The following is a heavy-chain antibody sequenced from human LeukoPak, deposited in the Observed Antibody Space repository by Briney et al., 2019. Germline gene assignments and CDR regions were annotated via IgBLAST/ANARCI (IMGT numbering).Heavy chain of an antibody. CDR1: GYTFTSYG. CDR3: ARNLLNYGSGSYLEDY. CDR2: ISAYNGNT. Sequence: ASVKVPCKASGYTFTSYGISWVRQAPGQGLEWMGWISAYNGNTNYAQKLQGRVTMTTDTSTSTAYMELRSLRSDDTAVYYCARNLLNYGSGSYLEDYWGQGTLATVSS. J-gene: IGHJ4*02. V-gene: IGHV1-18*04. D-gene: IGHD3-10*01.